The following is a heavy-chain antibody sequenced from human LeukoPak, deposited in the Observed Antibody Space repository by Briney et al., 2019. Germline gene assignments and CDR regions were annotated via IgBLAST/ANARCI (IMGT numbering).Heavy chain of an antibody. J-gene: IGHJ6*03. D-gene: IGHD2-2*01. CDR2: INSDGSST. CDR3: ARRGIPAANSHYMDV. Sequence: GGSLRLSCAASGFTFSSYWMHWVRQAPGKGLVWVSRINSDGSSTSYADSVKGRFTISRDNAKNTLYLQMNSLRAEDTAVYYCARRGIPAANSHYMDVWGKGTTVTISS. V-gene: IGHV3-74*01. CDR1: GFTFSSYW.